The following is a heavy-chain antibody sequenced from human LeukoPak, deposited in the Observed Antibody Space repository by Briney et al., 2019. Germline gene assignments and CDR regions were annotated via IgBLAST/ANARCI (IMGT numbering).Heavy chain of an antibody. CDR1: GYTFTSYG. CDR3: ARDQGPVDTAMVTSDY. J-gene: IGHJ4*02. CDR2: ISAYNGNT. V-gene: IGHV1-18*01. D-gene: IGHD5-18*01. Sequence: SVKVSCKASGYTFTSYGISWVGQAPGQGMEWMGWISAYNGNTNYAQKHQGRVTMTTDTSTSTAYMELRSLSSDDTAVYYCARDQGPVDTAMVTSDYWGQGTLVTVSS.